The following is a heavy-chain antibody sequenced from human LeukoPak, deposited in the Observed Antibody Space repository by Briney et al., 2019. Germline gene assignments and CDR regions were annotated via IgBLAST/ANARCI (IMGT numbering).Heavy chain of an antibody. J-gene: IGHJ6*03. CDR1: GFTVSSNY. CDR3: AKVSSGYDFYYYYMDV. CDR2: IRYDGSNK. V-gene: IGHV3-30*02. D-gene: IGHD5-12*01. Sequence: GGSLRLSCAASGFTVSSNYMSWIRQAPGKGLEWVAFIRYDGSNKYYADSVKGRFTISRDNSKNTLYLQMNSLRAEDTAVYYCAKVSSGYDFYYYYMDVWGKGTTVTVSS.